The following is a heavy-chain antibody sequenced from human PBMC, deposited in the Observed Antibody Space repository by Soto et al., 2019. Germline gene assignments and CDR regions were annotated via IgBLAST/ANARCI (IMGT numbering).Heavy chain of an antibody. Sequence: GGALRLSCAASGFTLRSYAMSWARQAPGKGLEWVSSISTSGVPHYADSVKGRFTISRDNSENTLDLQMFSLTTEDTAVYYCAKNYFFDSWGRGTLVTVSS. CDR1: GFTLRSYA. CDR3: AKNYFFDS. D-gene: IGHD3-9*01. V-gene: IGHV3-23*01. J-gene: IGHJ5*01. CDR2: ISTSGVP.